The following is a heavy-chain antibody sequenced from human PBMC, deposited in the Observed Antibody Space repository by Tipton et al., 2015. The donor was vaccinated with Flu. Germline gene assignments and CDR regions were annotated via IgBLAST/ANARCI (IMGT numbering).Heavy chain of an antibody. CDR3: ARTFPPTYYDYVWGSYRYTRDAFDI. Sequence: TLSLTCTVSGGSISSYYWSWIRQPAGKGLEWIGRIYYSGSTYYNPSLKSRVTISVDTSKNQFSLKLSSVTAADTAVYYCARTFPPTYYDYVWGSYRYTRDAFDIWGQGTMVTVSP. CDR1: GGSISSYY. D-gene: IGHD3-16*02. CDR2: IYYSGST. J-gene: IGHJ3*02. V-gene: IGHV4-4*07.